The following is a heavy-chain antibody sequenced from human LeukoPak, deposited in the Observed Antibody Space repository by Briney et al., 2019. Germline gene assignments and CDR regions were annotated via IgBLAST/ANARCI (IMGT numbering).Heavy chain of an antibody. J-gene: IGHJ5*02. CDR2: IYYSGST. D-gene: IGHD3-22*01. Sequence: PSETLSLTCTVSGGSISSGGYYWSWIRQHPGKGLEWIGYIYYSGSTYYNPSLKSRVTISVDTSKNQFSLKLSSVTAADTAVYYCATSKYYYDSSGYSIDPWGQGTLVTVSS. CDR1: GGSISSGGYY. V-gene: IGHV4-31*03. CDR3: ATSKYYYDSSGYSIDP.